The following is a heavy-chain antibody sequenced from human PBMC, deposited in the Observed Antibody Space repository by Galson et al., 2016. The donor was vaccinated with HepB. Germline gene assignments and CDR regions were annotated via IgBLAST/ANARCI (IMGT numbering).Heavy chain of an antibody. CDR2: ITTTSSHI. CDR1: GFNFSSYS. V-gene: IGHV3-21*01. Sequence: SLRLSCAASGFNFSSYSMNWVRQAPGKGLEWVSSITTTSSHIYYADSVKGRFTISRDNAKSSLYLQMHSLGAEDTAVYFCARPLLGYYSESSGAFDDWGQGTLVTVAS. J-gene: IGHJ4*02. D-gene: IGHD3-22*01. CDR3: ARPLLGYYSESSGAFDD.